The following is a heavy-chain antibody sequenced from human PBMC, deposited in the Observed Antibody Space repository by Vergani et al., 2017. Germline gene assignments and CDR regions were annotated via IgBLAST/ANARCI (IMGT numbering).Heavy chain of an antibody. CDR3: AKDMAYDFWSGFHP. CDR1: GFTVSSNY. CDR2: IYSGGST. Sequence: EVQLVESGGGLVQPGGSLRLSCAASGFTVSSNYMSWVRQAPGKGLEWVSVIYSGGSTYYADSVKGRFTISRDNSKNTLYLQMNSLRAEDTAVYYCAKDMAYDFWSGFHPWGQGTLVTVSS. J-gene: IGHJ5*02. V-gene: IGHV3-66*02. D-gene: IGHD3-3*01.